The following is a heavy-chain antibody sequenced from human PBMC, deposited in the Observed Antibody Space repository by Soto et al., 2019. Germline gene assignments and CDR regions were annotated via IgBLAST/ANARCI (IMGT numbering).Heavy chain of an antibody. Sequence: PGGSLRLSCAASGFIFSNAWINWVRQAPGKGLEWVGRIKSKADGGTTDFAAPVKGRFAISRDDSKNMMYMEMSSLRTEDTAVYYCTTDSYINMPIVRFEYSGHGTLVTVSS. V-gene: IGHV3-15*07. CDR1: GFIFSNAW. CDR2: IKSKADGGTT. J-gene: IGHJ4*01. D-gene: IGHD2-2*01. CDR3: TTDSYINMPIVRFEY.